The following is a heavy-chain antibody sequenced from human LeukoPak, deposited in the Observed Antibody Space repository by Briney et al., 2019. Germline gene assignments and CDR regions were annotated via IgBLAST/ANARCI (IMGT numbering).Heavy chain of an antibody. CDR2: IYHSGST. CDR1: GGSISSGGYY. J-gene: IGHJ5*02. D-gene: IGHD6-13*01. V-gene: IGHV4-30-2*02. CDR3: ARYGSSSSWYSEGNWFDP. Sequence: SETLSLTCTVSGGSISSGGYYWSWIRQPPGKGLEWIGYIYHSGSTYYNPSLKSRVTISVDTSKNQFSLKLSSVTAADTAVYYCARYGSSSSWYSEGNWFDPWGQGTLVTVSS.